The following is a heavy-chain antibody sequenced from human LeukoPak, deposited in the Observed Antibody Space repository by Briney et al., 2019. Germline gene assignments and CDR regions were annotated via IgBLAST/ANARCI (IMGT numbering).Heavy chain of an antibody. D-gene: IGHD3-9*01. CDR3: ARVFAGADYDILTGSKSFDY. V-gene: IGHV4-34*01. J-gene: IGHJ4*02. Sequence: PSETLSLTCAVNGVSFSGSYWSWTRQPPGKGLEWIGEISHSGSTNYNPSLKSRVTISVDTSKNQFSLKLSSVTAADTAVYYCARVFAGADYDILTGSKSFDYWGQGTLVTVSS. CDR1: GVSFSGSY. CDR2: ISHSGST.